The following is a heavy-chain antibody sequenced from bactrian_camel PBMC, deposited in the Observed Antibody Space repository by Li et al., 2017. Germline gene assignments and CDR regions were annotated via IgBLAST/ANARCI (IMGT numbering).Heavy chain of an antibody. CDR1: GSTARNQNQD. CDR2: ISSTSGTT. Sequence: VQLVESGGGLVQPGGSLRLACVASGSTARNQNQDMSWVRQAPGKGLEWVSSISSTSGTTYYADSVKGRFTISRDNAKNTLYLRMNSLKSEDTARYYCATRGLDCSGGYCYTPTDVYENNYWGQGTQVTVS. J-gene: IGHJ4*01. V-gene: IGHV3S40*01. D-gene: IGHD2*01. CDR3: ATRGLDCSGGYCYTPTDVYENNY.